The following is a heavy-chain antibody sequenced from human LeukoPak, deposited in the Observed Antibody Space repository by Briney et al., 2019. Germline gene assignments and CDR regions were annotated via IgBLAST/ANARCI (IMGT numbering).Heavy chain of an antibody. CDR2: ISSSGSTI. J-gene: IGHJ4*02. CDR1: GFTFSSYE. Sequence: GGSLRLSCAASGFTFSSYEMNWVRQAPGKGLEWVSYISSSGSTIYYADSVKGRFTISRDNSKNTLYLQMNSLRGEDTAVYYCAKVNVGSYGTWGQGTLVSVSS. D-gene: IGHD1-26*01. CDR3: AKVNVGSYGT. V-gene: IGHV3-48*03.